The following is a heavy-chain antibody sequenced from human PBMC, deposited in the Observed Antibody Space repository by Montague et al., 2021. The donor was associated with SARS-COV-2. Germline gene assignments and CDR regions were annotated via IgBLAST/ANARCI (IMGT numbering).Heavy chain of an antibody. J-gene: IGHJ4*02. Sequence: PALVPPTQTLTLTCTFSGFSLSTSGMCVSWIRQPPGKALEWLALIDWDGDKYYSTSLKTRLTISKDTSKNQVVLTMTNMDPVDTATYYCARTYYDILTGYYTYDYWGQGTLVTVSS. CDR3: ARTYYDILTGYYTYDY. CDR2: IDWDGDK. V-gene: IGHV2-70*01. CDR1: GFSLSTSGMC. D-gene: IGHD3-9*01.